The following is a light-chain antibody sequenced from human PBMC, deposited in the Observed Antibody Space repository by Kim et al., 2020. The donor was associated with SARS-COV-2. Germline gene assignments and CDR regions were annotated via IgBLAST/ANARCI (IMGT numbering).Light chain of an antibody. CDR3: QNYNSAPWT. J-gene: IGKJ1*01. CDR1: QSIRNY. V-gene: IGKV1-27*01. CDR2: AAS. Sequence: PSGGDRATITCRASQSIRNYLAWYQQKPGKVPKLLIFAASTLQSGVPSRFSGSGSGTDFTLTISSLQPEDVATYYCQNYNSAPWTFGQGTKVDIK.